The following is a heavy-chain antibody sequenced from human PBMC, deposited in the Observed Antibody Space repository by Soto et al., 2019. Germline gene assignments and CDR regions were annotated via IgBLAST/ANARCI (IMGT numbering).Heavy chain of an antibody. J-gene: IGHJ4*02. V-gene: IGHV1-46*01. CDR1: GYTFTSYY. Sequence: ASVQVSCKASGYTFTSYYMHCVRQAPGQGLEWMGIINPSGGSTSYAQKFQGRVTMTRDTSTSTVYMELSSLRSEDTAVYYCARGGSSWYFDIRGYFDYWGQGTLVTVSS. D-gene: IGHD6-13*01. CDR2: INPSGGST. CDR3: ARGGSSWYFDIRGYFDY.